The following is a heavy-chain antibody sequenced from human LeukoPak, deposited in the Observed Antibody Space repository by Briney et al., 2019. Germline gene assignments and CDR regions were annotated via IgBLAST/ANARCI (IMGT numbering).Heavy chain of an antibody. CDR3: ARGHSSGWYYYWFDP. J-gene: IGHJ5*02. CDR2: IYYSGST. D-gene: IGHD6-19*01. CDR1: GGSISSGDYY. Sequence: SETLSLTCTVSGGSISSGDYYWSWIRQPPGKGLEWIGYIYYSGSTYYNPSLKSRVTISVDTSKNQFSLKLSSVTAADTAVYYCARGHSSGWYYYWFDPWGQGTLVTVSS. V-gene: IGHV4-30-4*01.